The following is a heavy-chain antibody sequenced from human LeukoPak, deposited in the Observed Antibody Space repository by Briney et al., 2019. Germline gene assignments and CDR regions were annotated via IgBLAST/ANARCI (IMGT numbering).Heavy chain of an antibody. V-gene: IGHV3-23*01. CDR2: ISGSGSNT. Sequence: PGGSLRLSCAASGFTFSSHAMNWVRQAPGRGLEWVSTISGSGSNTYYADSVKGRFTISRVNSKNTLYLQVNSLRVEDTALYYCAKDLRGYNRPIDHWGQGTLVTVSS. CDR1: GFTFSSHA. D-gene: IGHD5-24*01. J-gene: IGHJ4*02. CDR3: AKDLRGYNRPIDH.